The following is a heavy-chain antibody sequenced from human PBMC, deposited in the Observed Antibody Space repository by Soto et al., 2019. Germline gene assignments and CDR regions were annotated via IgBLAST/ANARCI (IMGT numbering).Heavy chain of an antibody. V-gene: IGHV3-30*18. CDR2: ILNDGSSK. CDR3: AKGLVTEIRGVYYDYALED. CDR1: GFTFRDYG. D-gene: IGHD3-10*01. J-gene: IGHJ6*02. Sequence: QEQLVESGGGVVQPGKSLRLSCAAFGFTFRDYGMHWVRQAPGKGLEWEALILNDGSSKYFADSGRSRFTLTRDNSKNTLYLRMSSLRTEDSAVYFCAKGLVTEIRGVYYDYALEDWGQGTRVTVSS.